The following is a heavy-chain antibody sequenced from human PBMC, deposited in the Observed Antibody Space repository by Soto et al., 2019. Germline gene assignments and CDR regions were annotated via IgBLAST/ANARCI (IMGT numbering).Heavy chain of an antibody. Sequence: SETLSLTCTVSGGSVSGVDYFWSWIRQSPGKGLEWIGYIYYTGITHLNPSLKSRLTMAVDTSKNEFSLTLTSVSAADTAVYFCAREERKGIISWFDPWGQGTPVTV. V-gene: IGHV4-30-4*01. CDR1: GGSVSGVDYF. J-gene: IGHJ5*02. CDR3: AREERKGIISWFDP. D-gene: IGHD2-21*01. CDR2: IYYTGIT.